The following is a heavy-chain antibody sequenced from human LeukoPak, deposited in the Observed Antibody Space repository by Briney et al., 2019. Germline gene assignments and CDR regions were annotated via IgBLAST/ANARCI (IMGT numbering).Heavy chain of an antibody. CDR1: GGSFSGYY. CDR2: INHSGST. CDR3: ARDVDIVAKGGFDY. V-gene: IGHV4-34*01. J-gene: IGHJ4*02. D-gene: IGHD5-12*01. Sequence: SETLSLTCAVYGGSFSGYYWSWIRQPPGKGLEWIGEINHSGSTNYNPSLKSRVTISVDTSKNQFSLKLSSVTAADTAVYYCARDVDIVAKGGFDYWGQGTLVTVSS.